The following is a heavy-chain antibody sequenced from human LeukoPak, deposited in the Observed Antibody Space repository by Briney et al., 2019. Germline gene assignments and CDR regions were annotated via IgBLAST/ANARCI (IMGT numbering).Heavy chain of an antibody. Sequence: PSETPSLTCTVSGGSISSYYWSWIRQPPGKGLEWIGYIYYSGSTNYIPSLKSRVTISVDTSKNQFSLKLSSVTAADTAVYYCARENLLSKWFDPWGQGTLVTVSS. D-gene: IGHD2/OR15-2a*01. J-gene: IGHJ5*02. CDR2: IYYSGST. CDR3: ARENLLSKWFDP. CDR1: GGSISSYY. V-gene: IGHV4-59*01.